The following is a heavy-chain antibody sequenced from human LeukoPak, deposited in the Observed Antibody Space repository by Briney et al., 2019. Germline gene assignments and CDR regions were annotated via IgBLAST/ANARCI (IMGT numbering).Heavy chain of an antibody. D-gene: IGHD5-12*01. CDR2: ISSSSSYI. CDR3: ARDSEDIVATFDY. CDR1: GFTFSSYS. J-gene: IGHJ4*02. V-gene: IGHV3-21*01. Sequence: GGPLRLSCAASGFTFSSYSMTWVRQAPGKGLEWVSSISSSSSYIYYADSVKGRFTISRDNAKNSLYLQMNSLRAEDTAVYYCARDSEDIVATFDYWGQGTLVTVSS.